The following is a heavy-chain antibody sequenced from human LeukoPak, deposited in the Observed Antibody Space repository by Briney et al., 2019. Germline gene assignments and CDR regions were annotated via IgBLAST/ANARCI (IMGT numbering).Heavy chain of an antibody. CDR1: GFTVSSTY. J-gene: IGHJ4*02. CDR3: AGRTIEVTIDY. V-gene: IGHV3-66*01. Sequence: GGSLRVSCAPFGFTVSSTYMSWVRQAPRKGLEWVSIIYIGGSTYYADSVKGRFTISRGNSKNTLYLQMNSLRAEDTAVYYCAGRTIEVTIDYWGQGSLVTVSS. CDR2: IYIGGST. D-gene: IGHD4-11*01.